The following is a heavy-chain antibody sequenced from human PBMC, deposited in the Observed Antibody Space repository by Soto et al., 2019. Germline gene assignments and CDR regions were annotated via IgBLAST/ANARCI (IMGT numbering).Heavy chain of an antibody. CDR2: MYYSGST. D-gene: IGHD2-15*01. V-gene: IGHV4-39*01. Sequence: QLQLQESGPGLVKPSETLSLTCTVSGGSISSSSYYWGWIRQPPGKGLEWIGRMYYSGSTYYIPSLKSRVTISVDTSKNQFSLKLSSVTAADTAVYYCARHDGEDCSGGSCYSLDYYYGMDVWGQGTTVTVSS. CDR3: ARHDGEDCSGGSCYSLDYYYGMDV. CDR1: GGSISSSSYY. J-gene: IGHJ6*02.